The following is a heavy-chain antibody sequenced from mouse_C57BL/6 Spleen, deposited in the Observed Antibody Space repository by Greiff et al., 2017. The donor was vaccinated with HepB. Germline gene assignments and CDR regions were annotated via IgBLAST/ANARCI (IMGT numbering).Heavy chain of an antibody. J-gene: IGHJ4*01. D-gene: IGHD1-1*01. CDR2: IDPSDSYT. V-gene: IGHV1-69*01. CDR1: GYTFTSYW. Sequence: QVHVKQPGAELVMPGASVKLSCKASGYTFTSYWMHWVKQRPGQGLEWIGEIDPSDSYTNYNQKFKGKSTLTVDKSSSTAYMQLSSLTSEDSAVYYCARRDSTTVRGAMDYWGQGTSVTVSS. CDR3: ARRDSTTVRGAMDY.